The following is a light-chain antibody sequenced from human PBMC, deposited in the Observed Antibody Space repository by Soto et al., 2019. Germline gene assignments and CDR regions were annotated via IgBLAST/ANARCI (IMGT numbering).Light chain of an antibody. CDR3: SSYTSSSTL. V-gene: IGLV2-14*03. CDR2: DVS. J-gene: IGLJ2*01. CDR1: SSDVGGYNY. Sequence: QSVLTQPASVSGSPGQSITISCTGTSSDVGGYNYVSWYQQHPGKAPKLIIYDVSDRPSGVSDRFSGSKSGNTASLTISGLQAEDEADYHCSSYTSSSTLFGGGTKVTVL.